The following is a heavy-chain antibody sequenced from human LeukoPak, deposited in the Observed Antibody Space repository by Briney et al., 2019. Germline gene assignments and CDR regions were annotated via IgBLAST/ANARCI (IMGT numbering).Heavy chain of an antibody. CDR2: INHSGST. Sequence: NPSETLSLTCAVYGGSFSGYYWSWIRQPPGKGLEWIGEINHSGSTNYNPSLKSRVIISVDTSRNQFSLRLTSVTASDTAVYYCARDSKEYDSGSYEDHFDSWGPGTLVTVSS. V-gene: IGHV4-34*01. J-gene: IGHJ5*01. CDR3: ARDSKEYDSGSYEDHFDS. D-gene: IGHD3-10*01. CDR1: GGSFSGYY.